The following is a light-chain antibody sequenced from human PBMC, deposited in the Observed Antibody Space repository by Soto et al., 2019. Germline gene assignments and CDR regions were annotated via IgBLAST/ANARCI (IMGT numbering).Light chain of an antibody. CDR3: SSYTSSSTLVV. Sequence: QSALTQPASVSGSPGQSITISCTGTSSDVGGYNDVSWYQQHPGKAPKLMIYDVSNRPSGVSNRFSGSKSGNTASLTISGLQDEDEADYYCSSYTSSSTLVVFGGGTKVTVL. CDR2: DVS. V-gene: IGLV2-14*01. CDR1: SSDVGGYND. J-gene: IGLJ2*01.